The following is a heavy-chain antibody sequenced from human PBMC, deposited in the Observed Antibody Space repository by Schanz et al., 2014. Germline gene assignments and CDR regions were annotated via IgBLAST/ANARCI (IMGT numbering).Heavy chain of an antibody. CDR2: IIPSLGLA. Sequence: QVQLVQSGAEMKKPGASVKVSCKASGYTFTGYYMHWVRQAPGQGLEWMGRIIPSLGLAKYEQKFQDKVTITADTATTTAYMELSGLRSEDTAVYYCARDQSPYTNSSDVRYFDYWGQGSLVTVSS. CDR3: ARDQSPYTNSSDVRYFDY. V-gene: IGHV1-69*09. CDR1: GYTFTGYY. D-gene: IGHD6-6*01. J-gene: IGHJ4*02.